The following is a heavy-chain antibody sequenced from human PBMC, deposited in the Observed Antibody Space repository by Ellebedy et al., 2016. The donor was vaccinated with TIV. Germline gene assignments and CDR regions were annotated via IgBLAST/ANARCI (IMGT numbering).Heavy chain of an antibody. CDR1: GGTFSSYA. V-gene: IGHV1-69*13. CDR3: ARVAAAGTDKGFDP. Sequence: SVKVSCXASGGTFSSYAISWERQAPGQGLEWMGGIIPIFGTANYAQKFQGRVTITADESTSTAYMELSSLRSEDTAVYYCARVAAAGTDKGFDPWGQGTLVTVSS. CDR2: IIPIFGTA. D-gene: IGHD6-13*01. J-gene: IGHJ5*02.